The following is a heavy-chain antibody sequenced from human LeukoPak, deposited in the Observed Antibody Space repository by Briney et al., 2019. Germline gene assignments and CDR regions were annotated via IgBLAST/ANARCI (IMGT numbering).Heavy chain of an antibody. Sequence: ASVKVSCKASGGTFSSYAISWVRQAPGQGLEWRGGIIPIFGTANYAQKFQGRVTITTDESTNTAYMELSSLRSEDTAVYYCARDRGPRPVGDYYYYMDVWGKGTTVTVSS. J-gene: IGHJ6*03. CDR2: IIPIFGTA. D-gene: IGHD1-14*01. CDR3: ARDRGPRPVGDYYYYMDV. CDR1: GGTFSSYA. V-gene: IGHV1-69*05.